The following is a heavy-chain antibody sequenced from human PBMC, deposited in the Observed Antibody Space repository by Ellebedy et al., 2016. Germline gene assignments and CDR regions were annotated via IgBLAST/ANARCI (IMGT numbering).Heavy chain of an antibody. CDR3: ARSPQHFYYFDY. CDR2: ISGSGSST. V-gene: IGHV3-11*04. Sequence: GESLKISCAASGFTFSDYYMNWIRQAPGKGLEWVSGISGSGSSTYYADSVKGRFTISRDNSKNTLYVQMNSLRAEDTAVYYCARSPQHFYYFDYWGQGTLVTVSS. D-gene: IGHD3-3*02. J-gene: IGHJ4*02. CDR1: GFTFSDYY.